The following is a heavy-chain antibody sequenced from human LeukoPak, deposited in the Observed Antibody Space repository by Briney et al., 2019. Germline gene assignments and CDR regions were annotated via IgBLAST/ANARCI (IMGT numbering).Heavy chain of an antibody. D-gene: IGHD2-8*02. J-gene: IGHJ4*02. V-gene: IGHV4-59*02. CDR1: GDSVTSTY. CDR3: AGESAGSLHDSTAAFHY. Sequence: SETLSLTCSVSGDSVTSTYWSWIRQPPGKGLEWIAYGHHSESSNYNPSFRSRVTIPVDTSRNQSSLRLTSVTAADTAVYYCAGESAGSLHDSTAAFHYWGQGILVIVSS. CDR2: GHHSESS.